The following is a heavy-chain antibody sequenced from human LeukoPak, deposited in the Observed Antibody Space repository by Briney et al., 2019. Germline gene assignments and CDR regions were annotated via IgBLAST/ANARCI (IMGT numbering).Heavy chain of an antibody. CDR3: AKWGDYDVLTGYYVPDY. CDR1: GFIFSNYA. CDR2: ILGSGGST. J-gene: IGHJ4*02. V-gene: IGHV3-23*01. Sequence: GGSLRLSCAASGFIFSNYAMSWVRQAPGKGLEWVSAILGSGGSTYYADSVKGRFTVSRDNSKSTLYLQMNSLRAEDTALYYCAKWGDYDVLTGYYVPDYWGQGTLVTVSS. D-gene: IGHD3-9*01.